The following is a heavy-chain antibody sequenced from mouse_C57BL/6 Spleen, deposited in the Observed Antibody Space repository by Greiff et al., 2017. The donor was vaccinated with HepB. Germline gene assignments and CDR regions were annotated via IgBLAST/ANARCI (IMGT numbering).Heavy chain of an antibody. CDR3: ARSDYYGSSPFAY. CDR1: GFNIKNTY. CDR2: IDPANGNT. V-gene: IGHV14-3*01. D-gene: IGHD1-1*01. J-gene: IGHJ3*01. Sequence: VQLQQSVAELVRPGASVKLSCTASGFNIKNTYMHWVKQRPEQGLEWIGRIDPANGNTKYAPKFQGKATITTDTSSNTAYLQLSSLTSEDTAIYYCARSDYYGSSPFAYWGQGTLVTVSA.